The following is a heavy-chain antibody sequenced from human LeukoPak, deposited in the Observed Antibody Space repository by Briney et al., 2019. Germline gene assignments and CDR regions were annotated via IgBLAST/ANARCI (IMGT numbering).Heavy chain of an antibody. CDR1: GFTFTSYW. Sequence: PGGSLRLSCAASGFTFTSYWMSWVRQAPGKGLEWVANIKHDGSEKYYVDSLKGRFTISRDNAKNSLYLQMNSLRAEDTAVYYCARPYYYGSGSYYPTPFYYYYYMDVWGKGTTVTISS. J-gene: IGHJ6*03. CDR3: ARPYYYGSGSYYPTPFYYYYYMDV. V-gene: IGHV3-7*01. D-gene: IGHD3-10*01. CDR2: IKHDGSEK.